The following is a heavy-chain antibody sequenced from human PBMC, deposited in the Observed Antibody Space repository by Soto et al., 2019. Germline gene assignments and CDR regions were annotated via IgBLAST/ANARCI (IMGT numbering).Heavy chain of an antibody. CDR2: ISWNSGSI. CDR3: AKDHTVAPWGGMHV. Sequence: GGSVRLSCASSVFTFDDYAMHCVRQAPGKCLEWVSGISWNSGSIGYADSVKGRFTISRDNAKNSLYLQMNSLRAEDTALYYCAKDHTVAPWGGMHVWGQGTTVNVSS. J-gene: IGHJ6*01. CDR1: VFTFDDYA. V-gene: IGHV3-9*01. D-gene: IGHD4-4*01.